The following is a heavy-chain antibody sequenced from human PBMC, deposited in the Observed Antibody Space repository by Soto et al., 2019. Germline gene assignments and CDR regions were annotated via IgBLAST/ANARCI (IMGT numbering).Heavy chain of an antibody. CDR3: ARSGQQWPYFDY. CDR1: GFTFSSYS. V-gene: IGHV3-21*01. Sequence: EVQLVESGGGLVKPGGSLRLSCAASGFTFSSYSMNWVRQAPGKGLEWVSSISSSSSYIYYADSVKGRFTISRDNAKNSRYLHMNSLRAEDTAVYYCARSGQQWPYFDYWGQGSLVTVSS. D-gene: IGHD6-19*01. CDR2: ISSSSSYI. J-gene: IGHJ4*02.